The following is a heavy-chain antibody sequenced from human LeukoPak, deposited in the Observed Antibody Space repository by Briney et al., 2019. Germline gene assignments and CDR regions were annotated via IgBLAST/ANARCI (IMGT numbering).Heavy chain of an antibody. CDR3: ATEGGSGWYGHFDH. V-gene: IGHV3-15*01. D-gene: IGHD6-19*01. J-gene: IGHJ4*02. CDR1: GVRFSKAW. Sequence: PGGSLRLSCVVSGVRFSKAWMTWVPQAPGKGREWVGRIKSKTNGGTPDYAAPVRGRFTISRDDSKSTLYLQMNSLETEDTATYYCATEGGSGWYGHFDHWGQGTLVTVSS. CDR2: IKSKTNGGTP.